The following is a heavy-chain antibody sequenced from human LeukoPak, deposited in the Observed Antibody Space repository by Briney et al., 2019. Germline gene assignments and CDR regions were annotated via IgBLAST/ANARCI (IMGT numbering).Heavy chain of an antibody. CDR3: AKDQAGG. CDR2: IQYDGAKD. Sequence: SGGSLRLSCTASGFTFSDFGMHWVRQAPGKGLEWVAFIQYDGAKDYYADSVRGRFTVSRDNSKNTMYLQMNGLSADDSALYYFAKDQAGGWGQGTLVTVSS. V-gene: IGHV3-30*02. CDR1: GFTFSDFG. D-gene: IGHD6-19*01. J-gene: IGHJ4*02.